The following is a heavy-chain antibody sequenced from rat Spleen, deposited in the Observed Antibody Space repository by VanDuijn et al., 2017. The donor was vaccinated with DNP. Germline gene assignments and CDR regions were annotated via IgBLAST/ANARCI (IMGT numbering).Heavy chain of an antibody. V-gene: IGHV5-20*01. CDR1: GFTFSDYY. CDR3: TRGNYPGINTFDY. CDR2: ISYDGGNT. Sequence: EVELVESGGGLVQPGRSLKLSCAASGFTFSDYYMAWVRQAPTKGLEWVASISYDGGNTYYRDSVRGRFTISRDNAHSTLYLQMDSLRSEDTATYYCTRGNYPGINTFDYWGQGVMVTVSS. J-gene: IGHJ2*01. D-gene: IGHD1-4*01.